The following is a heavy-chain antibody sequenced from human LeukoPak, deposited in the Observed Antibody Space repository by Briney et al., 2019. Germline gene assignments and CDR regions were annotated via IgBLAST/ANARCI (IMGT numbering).Heavy chain of an antibody. CDR1: GYTFTGYY. J-gene: IGHJ4*02. Sequence: ASVKVSCKASGYTFTGYYLHWVRQGPGQGLEYMGWINPNSGGTNYAQKFQGRVTMTRDPSISTAYMELSGLRSDDTAMYYCANLPLNSGVDYWGQGTLVTVSS. CDR2: INPNSGGT. D-gene: IGHD1-26*01. CDR3: ANLPLNSGVDY. V-gene: IGHV1-2*02.